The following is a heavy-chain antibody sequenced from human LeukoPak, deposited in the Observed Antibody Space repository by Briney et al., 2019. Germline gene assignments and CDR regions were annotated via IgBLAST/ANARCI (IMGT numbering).Heavy chain of an antibody. CDR1: GFIFSSYG. D-gene: IGHD3-22*01. J-gene: IGHJ6*02. CDR3: ARDTFYSSGVYGLDV. CDR2: IYYDGSNK. Sequence: GGSLRLSCAASGFIFSSYGMHWVRQAPGKGLEWVAVIYYDGSNKYYADSVRGRFTISRDNSKNTLFLQMSSLRAEDTAVYYCARDTFYSSGVYGLDVWGQGTTVTVSS. V-gene: IGHV3-33*01.